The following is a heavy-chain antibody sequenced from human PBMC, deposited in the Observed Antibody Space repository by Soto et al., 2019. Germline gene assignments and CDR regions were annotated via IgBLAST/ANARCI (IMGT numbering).Heavy chain of an antibody. CDR2: IYYSGST. J-gene: IGHJ4*02. CDR3: ARSRYTSGWWTPPFDY. CDR1: GGSISSFY. Sequence: SETLSLTCAVSGGSISSFYWSWIRQPPGKGLEWIGYIYYSGSTNYNPSLKSRVTISVDTSKNQFSLKLTSVTAADTAVYYCARSRYTSGWWTPPFDYWGQGTLVTVSS. V-gene: IGHV4-59*01. D-gene: IGHD6-19*01.